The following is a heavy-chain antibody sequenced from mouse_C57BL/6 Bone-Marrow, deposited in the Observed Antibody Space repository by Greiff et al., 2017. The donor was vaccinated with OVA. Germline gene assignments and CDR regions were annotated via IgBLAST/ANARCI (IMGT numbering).Heavy chain of an antibody. CDR2: IYPRSGNT. Sequence: VMLVESGAELARPGASVKLSCKASGYTFTSYGISWVKQRTGQGLEWIGEIYPRSGNTYYNEKFKGKATLTADKSSSTAYMELRSLTSEDSAVYFCARGHLSYPGYAMDYWGQGTSVTVSS. J-gene: IGHJ4*01. CDR1: GYTFTSYG. CDR3: ARGHLSYPGYAMDY. V-gene: IGHV1-81*01. D-gene: IGHD1-1*01.